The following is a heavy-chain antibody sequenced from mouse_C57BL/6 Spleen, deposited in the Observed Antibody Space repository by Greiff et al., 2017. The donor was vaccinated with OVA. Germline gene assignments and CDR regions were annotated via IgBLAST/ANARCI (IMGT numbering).Heavy chain of an antibody. V-gene: IGHV2-2*01. CDR1: GFSLTSYG. Sequence: QVQLQQSGPGLVQPSQSLSITCTVSGFSLTSYGVHWVRQSPGKGLEWLGVIWRGGSTDYNAAFISRLSISKDNSKSQVFFKMNSLQADDTAIHYCARNLRARDYSNYVDYWGQGTTLTVSS. CDR3: ARNLRARDYSNYVDY. J-gene: IGHJ2*01. D-gene: IGHD2-5*01. CDR2: IWRGGST.